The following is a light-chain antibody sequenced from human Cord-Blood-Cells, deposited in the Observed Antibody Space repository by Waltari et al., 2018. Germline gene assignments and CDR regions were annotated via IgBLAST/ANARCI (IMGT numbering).Light chain of an antibody. CDR3: SSYTSSSTLV. CDR1: SSDVGGYNY. Sequence: QSALTQPASVSWSPGQSITISCTGTSSDVGGYNYVSWYQQHPGKPPKLMIYDVSNRPSGVSNRFSGSKAGNTASLTISGLQAEDEADYYCSSYTSSSTLVFGGGTKLTVL. J-gene: IGLJ3*02. V-gene: IGLV2-14*01. CDR2: DVS.